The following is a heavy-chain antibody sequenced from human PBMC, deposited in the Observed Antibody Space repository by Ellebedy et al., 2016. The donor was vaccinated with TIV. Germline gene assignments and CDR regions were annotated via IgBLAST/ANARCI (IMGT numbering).Heavy chain of an antibody. CDR1: GYTFTTYK. D-gene: IGHD7-27*01. CDR3: ARDGNNWGDSEY. J-gene: IGHJ4*02. Sequence: AASVKVSCKASGYTFTTYKMHWVRQAPGQGLEWMGIISANAGSARYAQKFQGRVTLTRDTSTRTVYMELTSLRSEDTAVYYCARDGNNWGDSEYWGQGTLVTVSS. CDR2: ISANAGSA. V-gene: IGHV1-46*01.